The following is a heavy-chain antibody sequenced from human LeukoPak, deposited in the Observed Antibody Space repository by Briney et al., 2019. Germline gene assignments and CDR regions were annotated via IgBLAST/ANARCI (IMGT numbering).Heavy chain of an antibody. Sequence: ASVKVSCKACGYTFNDYYIHWVRQAPGQGLEWVGWINPDSGGTNYEQKFQGWVTMTRDTSINTAYMELSRLRFDDTAGYYCARDSGKFGGLDYWGQGTLVTVSS. CDR2: INPDSGGT. V-gene: IGHV1-2*04. CDR1: GYTFNDYY. CDR3: ARDSGKFGGLDY. J-gene: IGHJ4*02. D-gene: IGHD3-10*01.